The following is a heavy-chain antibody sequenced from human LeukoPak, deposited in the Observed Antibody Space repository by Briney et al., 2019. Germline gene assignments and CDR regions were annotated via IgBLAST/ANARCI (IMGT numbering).Heavy chain of an antibody. CDR2: ISGSGGST. D-gene: IGHD3-3*01. CDR3: ATPPPEYYDFWSGYLQGNYFDY. Sequence: PGGSLRLSCAASGFTFSSYAMSWVRQAPGKGLGRVSAISGSGGSTYYANSAKGRFTIFRDTSKNPLYLQMNSLRAEDTAVYYCATPPPEYYDFWSGYLQGNYFDYWGQGTLVTVSS. J-gene: IGHJ4*02. V-gene: IGHV3-23*01. CDR1: GFTFSSYA.